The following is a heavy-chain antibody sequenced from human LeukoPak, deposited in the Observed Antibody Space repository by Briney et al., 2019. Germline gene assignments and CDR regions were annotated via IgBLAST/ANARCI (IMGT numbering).Heavy chain of an antibody. CDR3: AKERSDTWFDP. D-gene: IGHD3-9*01. CDR1: GFTFSSYS. V-gene: IGHV3-21*01. Sequence: GGSLRLSCAASGFTFSSYSMNWVRQAPGKGLEWVSSISSSSSYIYYADSVKGRFTISRDNSKNTLYLQMNSLRAEDTAVYYCAKERSDTWFDPWGQGTLVTVSS. J-gene: IGHJ5*02. CDR2: ISSSSSYI.